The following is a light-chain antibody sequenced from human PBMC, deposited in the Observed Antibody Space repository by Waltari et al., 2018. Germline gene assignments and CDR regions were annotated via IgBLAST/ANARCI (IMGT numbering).Light chain of an antibody. Sequence: DIQMTQSPSSLSASVGDRVIITCRAPQTVSTRLNWYQQRPGQAPNPLVYDASSLQSGVPSRFSGSGSGTDFALTISSLQPEDVATSYCQQSHTAPLYTFGQGTKVEVK. CDR2: DAS. J-gene: IGKJ2*01. CDR3: QQSHTAPLYT. CDR1: QTVSTR. V-gene: IGKV1-39*01.